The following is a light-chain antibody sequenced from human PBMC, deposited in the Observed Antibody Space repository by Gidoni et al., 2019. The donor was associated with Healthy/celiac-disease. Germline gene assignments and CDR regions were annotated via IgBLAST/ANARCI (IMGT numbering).Light chain of an antibody. CDR2: AAS. CDR3: QQSYSTPLT. Sequence: DIQMTQSPSSLSASVRDRVTITCRASQSISSYLNWYQQKPGKAPKLLIYAASSLQSGVPSRFSGSGSGTDFTLTISSLQPEDFATYYCQQSYSTPLTFGGGNKGEI. J-gene: IGKJ4*01. V-gene: IGKV1-39*01. CDR1: QSISSY.